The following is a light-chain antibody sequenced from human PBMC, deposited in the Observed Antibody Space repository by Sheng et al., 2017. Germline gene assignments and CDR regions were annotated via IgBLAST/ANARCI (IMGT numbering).Light chain of an antibody. V-gene: IGKV3-11*01. CDR2: DTS. CDR3: HQRNSWPLT. CDR1: QSVRGY. Sequence: EIVMTQSPGTLSLSPGERATLSCRASQSVRGYLSWYQQKLGQAPSLLIYDTSKRASGVPGRFSGGGSASDFTLTINSVEPEDSALYYCHQRNSWPLTFGGGTKLEIK. J-gene: IGKJ4*01.